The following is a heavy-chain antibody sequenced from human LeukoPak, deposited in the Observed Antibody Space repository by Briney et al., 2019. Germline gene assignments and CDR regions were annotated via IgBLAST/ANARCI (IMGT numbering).Heavy chain of an antibody. CDR1: GFSFSAAW. Sequence: SGGSLRLSCEASGFSFSAAWMTWVRQAPGKGLEWVATIKNDGSDKYYVDSVKGRSTLSRDNAKNSVYLQMNSLRVEDTAVYYCVNLGYSDGGQGTLVTVSS. D-gene: IGHD5-12*01. V-gene: IGHV3-7*01. CDR3: VNLGYSD. CDR2: IKNDGSDK. J-gene: IGHJ4*02.